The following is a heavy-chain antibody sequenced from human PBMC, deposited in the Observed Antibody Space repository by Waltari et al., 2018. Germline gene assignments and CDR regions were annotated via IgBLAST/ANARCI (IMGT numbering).Heavy chain of an antibody. CDR3: ARWNSGADY. J-gene: IGHJ4*02. CDR2: INSRSTTI. D-gene: IGHD1-26*01. CDR1: GFTFSNYS. Sequence: EVQLVESGGGSVQPGGSLRLSCAAHGFTFSNYSMLWVRQAPGKGLEWGSYINSRSTTIYYADSVKGRLTTSRDNAKNSLYLQMNSLRAEDTAVYYCARWNSGADYWGQGTLVTVSS. V-gene: IGHV3-48*04.